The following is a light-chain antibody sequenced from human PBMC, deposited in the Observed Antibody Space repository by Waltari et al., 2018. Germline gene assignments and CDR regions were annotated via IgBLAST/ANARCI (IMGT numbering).Light chain of an antibody. CDR2: ATS. CDR3: QQNELLPAT. CDR1: QSVSTPF. J-gene: IGKJ4*01. Sequence: VLTQSPDTLSLSPGERATLSCRASQSVSTPFFLWYQQKPGQAPRLLIFATSSRATGIPDRFSGSGSGTDFPLTTSRLGPEVFAFYNCQQNELLPATFGGGTKVEIK. V-gene: IGKV3-20*01.